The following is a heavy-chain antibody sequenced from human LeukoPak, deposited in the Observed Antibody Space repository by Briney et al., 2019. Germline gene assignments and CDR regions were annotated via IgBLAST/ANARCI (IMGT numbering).Heavy chain of an antibody. V-gene: IGHV3-9*01. CDR1: GFTFTTYW. J-gene: IGHJ4*02. CDR3: AKDLMWADYYGSGSYLDY. Sequence: GGSLRLSCAASGFTFTTYWMGWVRQAPGKGPEWVSGISWDSSKIDYADSVKGRFTISRDNAKNSLYLQMNSLRAEDTALYYCAKDLMWADYYGSGSYLDYWGQGILVIVSS. D-gene: IGHD3-10*01. CDR2: ISWDSSKI.